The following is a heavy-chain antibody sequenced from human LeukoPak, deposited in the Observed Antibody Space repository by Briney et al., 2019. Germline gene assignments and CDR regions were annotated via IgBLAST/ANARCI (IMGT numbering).Heavy chain of an antibody. CDR1: GYSISSGYY. CDR3: ARDGPARPYYYDSSGFS. V-gene: IGHV4-38-2*02. CDR2: IYHSGST. D-gene: IGHD3-22*01. Sequence: SETLSLTCTVSGYSISSGYYWGWIRQPPGKGLEWIGSIYHSGSTYYNPSLESRVTISVDTSKNQFSLKLSSVTAADTAVYYCARDGPARPYYYDSSGFSWGQGTLVTVSS. J-gene: IGHJ5*02.